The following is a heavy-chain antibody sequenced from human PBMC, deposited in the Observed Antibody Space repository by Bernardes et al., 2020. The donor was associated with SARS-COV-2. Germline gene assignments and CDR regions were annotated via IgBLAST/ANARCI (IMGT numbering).Heavy chain of an antibody. V-gene: IGHV4-34*01. CDR3: ARIQLWLDYYYYYGMDV. Sequence: SETLSLTCAVYGGSFSGYYWSWIRQPPGKGLEWIGEINHSGSTNYNPSLKSRVTISVDTSKNQFSPKLSSVTAADTAVYYCARIQLWLDYYYYYGMDVWGQGTTVTVSS. CDR2: INHSGST. D-gene: IGHD5-18*01. CDR1: GGSFSGYY. J-gene: IGHJ6*02.